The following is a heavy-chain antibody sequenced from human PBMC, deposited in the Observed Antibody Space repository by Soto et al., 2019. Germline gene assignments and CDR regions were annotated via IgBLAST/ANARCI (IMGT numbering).Heavy chain of an antibody. V-gene: IGHV1-46*01. CDR2: VNPSGGST. CDR3: AREENCSDGVCYSEYFQR. CDR1: GYILTAYS. J-gene: IGHJ1*01. Sequence: ASVKVSCKASGYILTAYSMHWVRQAPGQGLEWMGVVNPSGGSTNYAQRFQGRITMTRDTSTSTVYMDLKFLTSEDTAVYYCAREENCSDGVCYSEYFQRWGQGTLVTSPQ. D-gene: IGHD2-15*01.